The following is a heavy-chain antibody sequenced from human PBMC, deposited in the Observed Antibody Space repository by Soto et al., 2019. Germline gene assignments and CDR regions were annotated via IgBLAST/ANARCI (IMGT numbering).Heavy chain of an antibody. Sequence: GSLRLSCAASGFTFSSYGMHWVRQAPGKGLEWVAVISYDGSNKYYADSVKGRFTISRDNSKNTLYLQMNSLRAEDTAVYYCAKDRYDYVWGSYLDYWGQGTLVTVSS. D-gene: IGHD3-16*02. J-gene: IGHJ4*02. CDR2: ISYDGSNK. V-gene: IGHV3-30*18. CDR3: AKDRYDYVWGSYLDY. CDR1: GFTFSSYG.